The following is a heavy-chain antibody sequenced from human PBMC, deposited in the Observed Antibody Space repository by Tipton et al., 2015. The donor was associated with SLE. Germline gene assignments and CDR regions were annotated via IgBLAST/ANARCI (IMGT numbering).Heavy chain of an antibody. CDR1: GGSFSGYY. V-gene: IGHV4-34*01. CDR3: ARAPHHTRTVEMATISYFDY. J-gene: IGHJ4*02. CDR2: INHSGST. Sequence: TLSLTCAVYGGSFSGYYWSWIRQPPGKGLEWIGEINHSGSTNYNPSLKSRVTISVDTSKNQFSLKLSSVTAADTAVYYCARAPHHTRTVEMATISYFDYWGQGTLVTVSS. D-gene: IGHD5-24*01.